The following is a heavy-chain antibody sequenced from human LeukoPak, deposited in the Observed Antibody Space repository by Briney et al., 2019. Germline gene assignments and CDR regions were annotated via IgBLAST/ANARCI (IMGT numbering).Heavy chain of an antibody. D-gene: IGHD3-22*01. CDR2: IKSKTDGGTT. V-gene: IGHV3-15*01. J-gene: IGHJ4*02. CDR3: TTLTMIVVHNDY. CDR1: EFTLSNAW. Sequence: GGSLRLSCAASEFTLSNAWMSWVRQAPGKGLGWVGRIKSKTDGGTTDYAAPVEGRFTISRDDSTNTLYLQMNSLRTEDTAVYYCTTLTMIVVHNDYWGQGTLVTVSS.